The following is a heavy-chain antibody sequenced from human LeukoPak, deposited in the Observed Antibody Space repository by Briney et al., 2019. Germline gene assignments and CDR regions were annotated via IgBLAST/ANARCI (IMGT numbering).Heavy chain of an antibody. CDR1: GFTFDAYE. J-gene: IGHJ5*01. CDR2: ISGSGRTI. Sequence: GGSLRLSCAASGFTFDAYEINWVRQAPGKGLEWVSYISGSGRTIYYADSVKGRFTISWDNAKNAVYLQMNRLRAEDTAVYYCARGVYGRFDSWGQGTLVTVSS. CDR3: ARGVYGRFDS. D-gene: IGHD2/OR15-2a*01. V-gene: IGHV3-48*03.